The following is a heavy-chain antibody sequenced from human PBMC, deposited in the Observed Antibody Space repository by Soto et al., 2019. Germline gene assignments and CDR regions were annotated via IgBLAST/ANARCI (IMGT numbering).Heavy chain of an antibody. D-gene: IGHD5-18*01. CDR2: INHSGST. Sequence: SETLSLTCAVYGGSFSGYYWSWIRQPPGKGLEWIGEINHSGSTNYNPSLKSRVTISVDTSKNQFSLKLSSVTAADTAVYYCARGSDTAMVDYYYYGMDVWGQGTTVTVSS. CDR3: ARGSDTAMVDYYYYGMDV. V-gene: IGHV4-34*01. J-gene: IGHJ6*02. CDR1: GGSFSGYY.